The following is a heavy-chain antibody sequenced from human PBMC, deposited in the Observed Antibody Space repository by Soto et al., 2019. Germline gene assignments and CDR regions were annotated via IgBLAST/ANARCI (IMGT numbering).Heavy chain of an antibody. CDR3: ARDTTYYDFWSGYSTGGYFDY. CDR1: GFTFSDYY. J-gene: IGHJ4*02. D-gene: IGHD3-3*01. Sequence: QVQLVESGGGLVKPGGSLRLSCAASGFTFSDYYMSWIRQAPGKGLEWVSYISSSGSTIYYADSVKGRFTISRDNAKNSLYLQMNSLRAEDTAVYYCARDTTYYDFWSGYSTGGYFDYWGQGTLVTVSS. V-gene: IGHV3-11*01. CDR2: ISSSGSTI.